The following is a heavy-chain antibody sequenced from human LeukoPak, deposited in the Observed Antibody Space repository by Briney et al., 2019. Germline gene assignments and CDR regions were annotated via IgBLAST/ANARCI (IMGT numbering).Heavy chain of an antibody. CDR1: GGSFSGYY. CDR2: INHSGST. Sequence: PSETLSLTCAVYGGSFSGYYWSWIRQPPGKGLEWIGEINHSGSTNYNPSLKGRVTILVDTSKNQFSLKLSSVTAADTAVYYCARADSSSWYHSPYYYYGMDVWGQGTTVIVSS. J-gene: IGHJ6*02. V-gene: IGHV4-34*01. D-gene: IGHD6-13*01. CDR3: ARADSSSWYHSPYYYYGMDV.